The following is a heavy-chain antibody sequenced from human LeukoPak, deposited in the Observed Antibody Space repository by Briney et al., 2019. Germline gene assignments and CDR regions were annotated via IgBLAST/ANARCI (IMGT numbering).Heavy chain of an antibody. CDR1: GFTFSSYG. J-gene: IGHJ4*02. D-gene: IGHD6-6*01. CDR3: AKGPFRYCSSSGINQFDY. Sequence: GGSLRLSCAASGFTFSSYGMHWVRQAPGKGLEWVAFIRYDGSNKYYADSVKGRFTISRDNSKNTLYLQMNSLRAEDTAVYYCAKGPFRYCSSSGINQFDYWGQGTLVTVSS. CDR2: IRYDGSNK. V-gene: IGHV3-30*02.